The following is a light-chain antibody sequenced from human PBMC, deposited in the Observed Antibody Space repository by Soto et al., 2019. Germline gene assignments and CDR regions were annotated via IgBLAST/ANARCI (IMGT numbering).Light chain of an antibody. J-gene: IGKJ1*01. CDR3: QQYNNWPPDRT. CDR2: GAS. V-gene: IGKV3-15*01. CDR1: QSVGSN. Sequence: EIVMTQSRATLSVSPGERATLSCRASQSVGSNLAWYQQKPGQAPRLLIYGASTRATGIPARFSGSGSATEFTLTISSLQSEDFAIYFCQQYNNWPPDRTFGQGTKVEIK.